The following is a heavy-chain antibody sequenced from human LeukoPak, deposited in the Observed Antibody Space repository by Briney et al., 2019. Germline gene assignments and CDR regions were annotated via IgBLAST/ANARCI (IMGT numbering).Heavy chain of an antibody. CDR2: IIPIFGTA. CDR3: ARGIEVATINYFDY. V-gene: IGHV1-69*05. Sequence: SVKVSCKASGGTFSSYAISWVRQAPGQGLEWMGGIIPIFGTANYAQKFQGRVTITTDESTSTAYMELSSLRSEDTAVYYCARGIEVATINYFDYWGQGTLVTVSS. J-gene: IGHJ4*02. CDR1: GGTFSSYA. D-gene: IGHD5-12*01.